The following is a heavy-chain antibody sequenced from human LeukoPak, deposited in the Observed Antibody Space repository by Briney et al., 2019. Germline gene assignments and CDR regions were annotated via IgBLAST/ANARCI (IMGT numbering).Heavy chain of an antibody. D-gene: IGHD5-12*01. CDR3: AREGGYDPYFDY. CDR1: GFTFSSYG. V-gene: IGHV3-33*01. J-gene: IGHJ4*02. Sequence: AGRSLRLSCAASGFTFSSYGTHWVRQAPGKGLEWVAVIWYDGSNKYYADSVKGRFTISRDNSKNTLYLQMNSLRAEDTAVYYCAREGGYDPYFDYWGQGTLVTVSS. CDR2: IWYDGSNK.